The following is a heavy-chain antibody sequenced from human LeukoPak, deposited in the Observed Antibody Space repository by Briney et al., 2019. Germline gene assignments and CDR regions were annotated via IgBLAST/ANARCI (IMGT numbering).Heavy chain of an antibody. Sequence: SETLSLTCTVSGGSISSSSYYWGWIRQPPGKGLEWIGSIYYSGSTYYNPSLKSRVTISVDTSKNQFSLKPSSVTAADTAVYYCARIAAAGKTPFDYWGQGTLVTVSS. CDR3: ARIAAAGKTPFDY. CDR1: GGSISSSSYY. J-gene: IGHJ4*02. CDR2: IYYSGST. V-gene: IGHV4-39*01. D-gene: IGHD6-13*01.